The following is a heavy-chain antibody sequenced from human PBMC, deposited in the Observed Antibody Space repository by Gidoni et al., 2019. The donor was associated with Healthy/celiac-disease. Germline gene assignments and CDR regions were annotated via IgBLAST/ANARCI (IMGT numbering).Heavy chain of an antibody. V-gene: IGHV3-11*01. CDR3: ARDQRSIAARPRSFYYYYGMDV. J-gene: IGHJ6*02. CDR1: GHTFSDYY. Sequence: QVQLVESGGGLVKPGGSLRRSCAATGHTFSDYYMSWIRQAPGKGLTWVSYISSSGSTIYYADSVKGRFTISRDNAKNSLYLQMNSLRAEDTAVYYCARDQRSIAARPRSFYYYYGMDVWGQGTTVTVSS. CDR2: ISSSGSTI. D-gene: IGHD6-6*01.